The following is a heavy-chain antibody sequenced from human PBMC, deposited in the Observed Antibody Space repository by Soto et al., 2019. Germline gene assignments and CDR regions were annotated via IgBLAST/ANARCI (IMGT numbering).Heavy chain of an antibody. J-gene: IGHJ6*02. Sequence: ASVKVSCKASGGTFNTYAISWVRQAPGQGLEWMGGIIPIFNTPNYAQRFQGRVTITADESTSTAYMELSGLRSEDTALYYCARDKTGTNYYNGLDVWGQGTTVTVSS. CDR3: ARDKTGTNYYNGLDV. D-gene: IGHD1-1*01. V-gene: IGHV1-69*13. CDR1: GGTFNTYA. CDR2: IIPIFNTP.